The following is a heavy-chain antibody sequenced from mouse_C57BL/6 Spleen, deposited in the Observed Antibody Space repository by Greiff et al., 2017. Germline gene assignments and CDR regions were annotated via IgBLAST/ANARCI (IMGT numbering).Heavy chain of an antibody. CDR3: ARSGANWDVYWYLDV. V-gene: IGHV1-64*01. CDR2: IHPNSGST. Sequence: VQLQQPGAELVKPGASVKLSCKASGYTFTSYWMHWVKQRPGQGLEWIGMIHPNSGSTNYNEKFKSKATLTVDKSSSTAYMQLSSLTSEDSAVYYCARSGANWDVYWYLDVWGAGTTVTVSS. J-gene: IGHJ1*01. CDR1: GYTFTSYW. D-gene: IGHD4-1*01.